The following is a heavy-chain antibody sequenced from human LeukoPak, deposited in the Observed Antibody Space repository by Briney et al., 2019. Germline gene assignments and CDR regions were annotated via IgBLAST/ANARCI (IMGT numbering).Heavy chain of an antibody. CDR1: GFTFSSYA. J-gene: IGHJ4*02. Sequence: GGSLRLSCAASGFTFSSYAMSWVRQAPGKGLEWVSAISGSGGSTYYADSVKGRFTISRDNSKNTLYLQMNSLRAEDTAVYYCARDRNMVTGEEGFDYWGQGTLFTVSS. D-gene: IGHD5-18*01. CDR3: ARDRNMVTGEEGFDY. CDR2: ISGSGGST. V-gene: IGHV3-23*01.